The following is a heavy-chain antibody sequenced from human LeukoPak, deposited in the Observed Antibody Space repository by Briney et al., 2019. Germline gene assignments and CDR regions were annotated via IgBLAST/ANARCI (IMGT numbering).Heavy chain of an antibody. CDR3: ARPSAVQLERRTGGGKYYFDY. V-gene: IGHV4-59*12. J-gene: IGHJ4*02. CDR1: GGSISSYY. D-gene: IGHD1-1*01. Sequence: PSETLSLTCTVSGGSISSYYWSWIRQPPGKGLEWIGYIYYSGSTNYNPSLKSRVTISVDTSKNQFSLKLSSVTAADTAVYYCARPSAVQLERRTGGGKYYFDYWGQGTLVTVSS. CDR2: IYYSGST.